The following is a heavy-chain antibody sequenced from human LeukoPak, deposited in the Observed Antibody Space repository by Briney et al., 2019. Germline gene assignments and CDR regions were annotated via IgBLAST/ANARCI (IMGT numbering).Heavy chain of an antibody. V-gene: IGHV1-8*01. CDR2: MNPNSGNT. CDR1: GYTFTSYD. J-gene: IGHJ5*02. Sequence: ASVKVSCKASGYTFTSYDINWVRQATGQGLEWMGWMNPNSGNTGYAQKFQGRVTITSSTSTSTAFMELGSPRSEDTAVYYCARGGASAAARRFDPWGQGTLVTVSS. D-gene: IGHD6-13*01. CDR3: ARGGASAAARRFDP.